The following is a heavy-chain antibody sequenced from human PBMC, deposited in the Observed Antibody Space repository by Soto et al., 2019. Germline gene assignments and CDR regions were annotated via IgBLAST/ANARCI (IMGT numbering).Heavy chain of an antibody. Sequence: SETLSLTCTVSGGSISSGDYYWSWIRQPPGKGLEWIGYIYYSGSTYYNPSLKSRVTISVDTSKNQFSLKLSSVTAADTAVYYCARSSDSSGYYYVDYWGRGTLVTVS. D-gene: IGHD3-22*01. J-gene: IGHJ4*02. V-gene: IGHV4-30-4*01. CDR3: ARSSDSSGYYYVDY. CDR1: GGSISSGDYY. CDR2: IYYSGST.